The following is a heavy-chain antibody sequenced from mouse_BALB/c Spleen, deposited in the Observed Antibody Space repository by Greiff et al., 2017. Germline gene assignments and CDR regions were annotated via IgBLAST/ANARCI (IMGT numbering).Heavy chain of an antibody. CDR3: ARLLRVFAY. Sequence: QVQLQQSGAELAKPGASVKMSCKASGYTFTSYWMHWVKQRPGQGLEWIGYINPSTGYTEYNQKFKDKATLTADKSSSTAYMQLSSLTSEDSAVYYCARLLRVFAYWGQGTLVTVSA. D-gene: IGHD1-1*01. CDR2: INPSTGYT. J-gene: IGHJ3*01. V-gene: IGHV1-7*01. CDR1: GYTFTSYW.